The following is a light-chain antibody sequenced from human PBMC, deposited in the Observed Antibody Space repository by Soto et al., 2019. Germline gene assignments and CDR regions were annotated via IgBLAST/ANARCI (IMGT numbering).Light chain of an antibody. V-gene: IGKV3-20*01. CDR1: QSVSSNY. Sequence: VSSQTPGTLSLSPGEGATLSCRARQSVSSNYLAWYQQKPGQAPRLLIYDASSRATGIPDRFSGGGSGTDFTLTISRLEPEDFAVYYCQQFSSYPLTFGGGSNV. CDR3: QQFSSYPLT. J-gene: IGKJ4*01. CDR2: DAS.